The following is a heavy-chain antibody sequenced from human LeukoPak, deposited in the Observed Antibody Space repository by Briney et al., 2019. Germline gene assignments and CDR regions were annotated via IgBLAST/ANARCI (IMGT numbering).Heavy chain of an antibody. V-gene: IGHV4-30-4*01. D-gene: IGHD4-11*01. Sequence: SQTLSLTCTVSGGSISSGDYYWSWIRQPPGKGLEWIGYIYYSGSTYYNPSLKSRVTISVDTSKNQFSLKLSSATAADTAVYYCARAFPHSNYGYYYYGMDVWGQGTTVTVSS. CDR2: IYYSGST. J-gene: IGHJ6*02. CDR1: GGSISSGDYY. CDR3: ARAFPHSNYGYYYYGMDV.